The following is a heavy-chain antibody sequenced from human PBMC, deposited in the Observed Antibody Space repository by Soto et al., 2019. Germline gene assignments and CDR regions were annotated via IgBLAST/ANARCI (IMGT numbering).Heavy chain of an antibody. CDR3: ARDDSRYYDSSGQLTYYGMDV. V-gene: IGHV3-48*02. CDR1: GFTFSSYS. Sequence: LRLSCAASGFTFSSYSMNWVRQAPGKGLEWVSYISSSSSTIYYADSVKGRFTISRDNAKNSLYLQMNSLRDEDTAVYYCARDDSRYYDSSGQLTYYGMDVWGQGTKVIVSS. D-gene: IGHD3-22*01. J-gene: IGHJ6*02. CDR2: ISSSSSTI.